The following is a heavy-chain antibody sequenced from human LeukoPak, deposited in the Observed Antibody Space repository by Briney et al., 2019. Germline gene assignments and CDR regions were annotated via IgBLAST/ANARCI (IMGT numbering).Heavy chain of an antibody. J-gene: IGHJ4*02. D-gene: IGHD3-10*01. CDR3: AKDRTDVLLWFGELTFDY. Sequence: GGSLRLSCAASGFTFSSYGMHWVRQAPGKGLEWVAFIRYDGSNKYYADSVKGRCTISRDNSKNTLYLQMNSLRAEDTAVYYCAKDRTDVLLWFGELTFDYWGQGTLVTVAS. V-gene: IGHV3-30*02. CDR1: GFTFSSYG. CDR2: IRYDGSNK.